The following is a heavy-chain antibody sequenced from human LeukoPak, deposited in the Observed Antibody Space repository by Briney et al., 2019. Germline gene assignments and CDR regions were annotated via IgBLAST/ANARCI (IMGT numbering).Heavy chain of an antibody. Sequence: GGSLRLSCAASGFTFSSYWMDWVRQAPGKGLVWVSRIDSDGSSTTYADSVKGRFTISRDNAKNTLHLQMNSVRAEDTAVYYCARAYCTSTSCYGYFDYWGQGTLVTVSS. CDR2: IDSDGSST. CDR1: GFTFSSYW. V-gene: IGHV3-74*01. CDR3: ARAYCTSTSCYGYFDY. J-gene: IGHJ4*02. D-gene: IGHD2-2*01.